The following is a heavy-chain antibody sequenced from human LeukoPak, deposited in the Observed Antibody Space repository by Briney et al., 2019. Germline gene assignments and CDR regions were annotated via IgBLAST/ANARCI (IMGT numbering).Heavy chain of an antibody. CDR3: ARFTKDSSSSSGYYFDY. D-gene: IGHD6-13*01. J-gene: IGHJ4*02. Sequence: ASKTLSLTCTVSGVSVTSYYWSWFRQPAGKGLEWIGRIYTSGSTSYNPSLRSRLTMSVDTSKNQFSLNLSSVTAADTAVYYCARFTKDSSSSSGYYFDYWGQGTLVTVSS. CDR2: IYTSGST. V-gene: IGHV4-4*07. CDR1: GVSVTSYY.